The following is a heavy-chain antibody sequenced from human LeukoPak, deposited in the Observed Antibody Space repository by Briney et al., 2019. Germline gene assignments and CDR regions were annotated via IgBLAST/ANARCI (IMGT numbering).Heavy chain of an antibody. CDR1: GGSISSSSYY. D-gene: IGHD1-20*01. CDR3: ARINWNPVNYYFDY. J-gene: IGHJ4*02. V-gene: IGHV4-39*07. CDR2: IYYSGST. Sequence: SETLSLTCTVSGGSISSSSYYWGWIRQPPGKGLEWIGSIYYSGSTYYNPSLKSRVTISVDTSKNQFSLKLSSVTAADTAVYYCARINWNPVNYYFDYWGQGTLVTVSS.